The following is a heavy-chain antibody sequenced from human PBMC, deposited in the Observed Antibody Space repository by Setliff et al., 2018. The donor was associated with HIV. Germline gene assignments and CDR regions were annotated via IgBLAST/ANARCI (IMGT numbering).Heavy chain of an antibody. CDR1: GGSISSGSYF. CDR2: IYTSGST. Sequence: SETLSLTCTVSGGSISSGSYFWTWIRQPAGKGLEWIGRIYTSGSTNYNPSLKSRVTISVDTSKNQFSLKLSSVTAADTAVYYCARHDSGYIDYWGQGTLVTVSS. J-gene: IGHJ4*02. D-gene: IGHD1-26*01. CDR3: ARHDSGYIDY. V-gene: IGHV4-61*02.